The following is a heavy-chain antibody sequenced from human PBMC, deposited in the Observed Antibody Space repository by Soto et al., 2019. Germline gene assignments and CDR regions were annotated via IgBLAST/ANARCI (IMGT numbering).Heavy chain of an antibody. Sequence: GGSLRLSCAASGFTFSNYAMTWVRQAPGKGLEWVSGISGSGGSTFYAGFVKGRFPISRDNSKNTLYLQMNSLRAEDTAVYYCALRYCSRTTCPPLDSYFYMDVWGKGTTVTVSS. CDR2: ISGSGGST. J-gene: IGHJ6*03. D-gene: IGHD2-2*01. CDR3: ALRYCSRTTCPPLDSYFYMDV. CDR1: GFTFSNYA. V-gene: IGHV3-23*01.